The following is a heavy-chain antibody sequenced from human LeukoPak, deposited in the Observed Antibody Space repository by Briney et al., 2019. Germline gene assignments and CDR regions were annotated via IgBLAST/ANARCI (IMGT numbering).Heavy chain of an antibody. CDR2: ISNSNSLT. CDR3: ASPTKSSGCYAFEI. CDR1: GFPFSDYY. V-gene: IGHV3-11*03. D-gene: IGHD3-22*01. Sequence: GGSLRLSCAASGFPFSDYYMSWIRQAPGKGLEWISYISNSNSLTNYADSVKGRFTISRDNAKNSLYLQMNSLRADDTAVYYCASPTKSSGCYAFEIWGQGTMVTVSS. J-gene: IGHJ3*02.